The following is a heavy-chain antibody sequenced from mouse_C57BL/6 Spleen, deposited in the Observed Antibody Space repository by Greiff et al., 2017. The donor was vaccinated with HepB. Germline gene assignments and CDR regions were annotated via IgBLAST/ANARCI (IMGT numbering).Heavy chain of an antibody. V-gene: IGHV1-50*01. Sequence: QVQLKQPGAELVKPGASVKLSCKASGYTFTSYWMQWVKQRPGQGLEWIGEIDPSDSYTNYNQKFKGKATLTVDTSSSTAYMQLSSLTSEDSAVYYCAKGYGNYRDAMDYWGQGTSVTVSS. CDR1: GYTFTSYW. CDR2: IDPSDSYT. J-gene: IGHJ4*01. CDR3: AKGYGNYRDAMDY. D-gene: IGHD2-1*01.